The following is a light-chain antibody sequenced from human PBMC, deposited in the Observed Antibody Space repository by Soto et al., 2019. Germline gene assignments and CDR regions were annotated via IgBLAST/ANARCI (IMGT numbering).Light chain of an antibody. CDR1: SSDVGDYKY. Sequence: QSVLTQPASVSGSPGQSITISCTGTSSDVGDYKYVSWYQQHPGNAPKLLISEVSNRPSGVSSRFSGSQSGNTASLTISGLQPEDEGDYFCTSYTTNNTWVFGGGTQLTVL. J-gene: IGLJ3*02. V-gene: IGLV2-14*03. CDR3: TSYTTNNTWV. CDR2: EVS.